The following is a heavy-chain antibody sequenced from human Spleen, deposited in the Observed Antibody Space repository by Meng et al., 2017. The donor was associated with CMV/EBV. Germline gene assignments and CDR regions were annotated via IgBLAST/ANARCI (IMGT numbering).Heavy chain of an antibody. J-gene: IGHJ4*02. Sequence: CKASGYTFTGYYLHWMRQAPGQGPEWMGWINPNNGGTKYADKFQGRVTMTRDTAISTAHMKLSRLRVDDTAVYYCARARGIGSTSDFWGQGTLVTVSS. CDR3: ARARGIGSTSDF. CDR1: GYTFTGYY. V-gene: IGHV1-2*02. CDR2: INPNNGGT. D-gene: IGHD1-26*01.